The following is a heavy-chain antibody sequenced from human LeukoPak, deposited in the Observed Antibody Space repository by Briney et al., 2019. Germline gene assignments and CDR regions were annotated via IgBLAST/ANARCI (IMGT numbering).Heavy chain of an antibody. Sequence: PSETLSLTCTVSGYSISSGYYWGGTRQPPGKGLEWIGSIYHTGSTYYNPSLKSRVTISVDTSKNQFSLKLSSVTAADTAVYYCARAPIQYHFDYWGQGTLVTVSS. CDR2: IYHTGST. J-gene: IGHJ4*02. CDR1: GYSISSGYY. D-gene: IGHD4-11*01. V-gene: IGHV4-38-2*02. CDR3: ARAPIQYHFDY.